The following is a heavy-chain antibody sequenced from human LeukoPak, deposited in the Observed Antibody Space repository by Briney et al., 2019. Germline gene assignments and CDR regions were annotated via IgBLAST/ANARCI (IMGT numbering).Heavy chain of an antibody. J-gene: IGHJ4*02. CDR3: TRDQTPYY. CDR2: IRSRANTYAT. V-gene: IGHV3-73*01. Sequence: GGSLRLSCAASGFTFSGSAIHWVRQASGKGLEWVGRIRSRANTYATAYAASVKGRFTISRDDSKGIAYLQMNSLKTEDTAVYYCTRDQTPYYWGQGTLVTVSS. CDR1: GFTFSGSA.